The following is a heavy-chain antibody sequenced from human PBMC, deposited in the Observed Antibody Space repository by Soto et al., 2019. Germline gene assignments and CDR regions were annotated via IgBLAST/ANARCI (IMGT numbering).Heavy chain of an antibody. CDR2: ISFDGSNK. CDR1: GFTFRSHG. V-gene: IGHV3-30*18. D-gene: IGHD5-18*01. Sequence: PGGSLRLSCAASGFTFRSHGMHWVRQAPGKGLEWVAVISFDGSNKYHADSVKGRFTISRDNSKKTLFLQMHSLTAEDTGVYYCAKDKYSGYKYGGYYAMDVWGQGTTVTVSS. J-gene: IGHJ6*02. CDR3: AKDKYSGYKYGGYYAMDV.